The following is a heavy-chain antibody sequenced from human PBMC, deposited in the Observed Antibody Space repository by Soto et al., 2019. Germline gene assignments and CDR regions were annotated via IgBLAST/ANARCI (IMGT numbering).Heavy chain of an antibody. CDR3: ARDQNWGWGTYYYGMDV. J-gene: IGHJ6*02. V-gene: IGHV4-34*01. CDR2: INHSGST. D-gene: IGHD7-27*01. Sequence: SETLSLTCAVYGGSFSGYYWSWIRQPPGKGLEWIGEINHSGSTNYNPSLKSRVTISVDTSKNQFSLKLSSVTAADTAVYYCARDQNWGWGTYYYGMDVWGQGTTVTVSS. CDR1: GGSFSGYY.